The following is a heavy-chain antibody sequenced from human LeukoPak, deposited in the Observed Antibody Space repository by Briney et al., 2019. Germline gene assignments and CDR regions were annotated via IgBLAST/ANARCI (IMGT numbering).Heavy chain of an antibody. J-gene: IGHJ4*02. CDR2: ISYDGGNK. Sequence: GRSLRLSCAASGFTFSSYGMHWVRQAPGKGLEWVAVISYDGGNKYYADSVKGRFTISRDNSKNTLYLQMNSLRAEDTAAYYCAKPPQTVAGLFDYWGQGTLVTVSS. CDR3: AKPPQTVAGLFDY. CDR1: GFTFSSYG. V-gene: IGHV3-30*18. D-gene: IGHD6-19*01.